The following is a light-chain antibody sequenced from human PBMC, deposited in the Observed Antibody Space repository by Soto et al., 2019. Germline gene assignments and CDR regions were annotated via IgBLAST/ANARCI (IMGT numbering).Light chain of an antibody. CDR2: AAS. CDR3: QQSYSTPA. J-gene: IGKJ3*01. Sequence: DIQMTQSPSSLSASVGDRVTITCRASQSISSYLNWYQQKPGKAPKLLIYAASSLQSGVPLRFRGSGTWTKFNLTISRLPPERFATYYCQQSYSTPAFGPGTKVDIK. V-gene: IGKV1-39*01. CDR1: QSISSY.